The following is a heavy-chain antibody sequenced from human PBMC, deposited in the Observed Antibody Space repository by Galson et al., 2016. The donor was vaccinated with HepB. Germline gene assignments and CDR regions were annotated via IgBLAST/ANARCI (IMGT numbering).Heavy chain of an antibody. CDR3: ARDMGYCSSTSCYVTAFDM. J-gene: IGHJ3*02. D-gene: IGHD2-2*01. V-gene: IGHV7-4-1*02. CDR2: INTNTGKS. CDR1: GYSVTTYA. Sequence: SVKVSCKASGYSVTTYAMNWVRQAPGQGLEWMGWINTNTGKSTYAQAFTGRFVFSLDTSVSTTYLQLSGLKAEDTAVYYCARDMGYCSSTSCYVTAFDMWGQGTMITVSA.